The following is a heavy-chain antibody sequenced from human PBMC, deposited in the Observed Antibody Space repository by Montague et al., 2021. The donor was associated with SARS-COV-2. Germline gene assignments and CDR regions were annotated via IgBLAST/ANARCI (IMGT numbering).Heavy chain of an antibody. CDR2: ISYDGSNK. D-gene: IGHD2/OR15-2a*01. CDR1: GFTFSSYA. Sequence: SLRLSCAASGFTFSSYAMHWVRQAPGKGLEWVAVISYDGSNKYYXDSVKGRFTISRDNSKNTLYLQMNSLRAEDTAVYYCARDLWAYHYYMDVWGKGTTVTVSS. CDR3: ARDLWAYHYYMDV. V-gene: IGHV3-30*04. J-gene: IGHJ6*03.